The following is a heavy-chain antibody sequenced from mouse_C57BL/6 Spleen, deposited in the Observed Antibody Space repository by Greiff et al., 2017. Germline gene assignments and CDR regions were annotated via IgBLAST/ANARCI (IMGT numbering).Heavy chain of an antibody. CDR3: ARSYYGSSYVNFDY. CDR2: IYPGDGDT. J-gene: IGHJ2*01. CDR1: GYAFSSSW. V-gene: IGHV1-82*01. D-gene: IGHD1-1*01. Sequence: LKQSGPELVKPGASVKISCKASGYAFSSSWMNWVKQRPGKGLEWIGRIYPGDGDTNYNGKFKGKATLTADKSSSTAYMQLSSLTSEDSAVYFCARSYYGSSYVNFDYWGQGTTLTVSS.